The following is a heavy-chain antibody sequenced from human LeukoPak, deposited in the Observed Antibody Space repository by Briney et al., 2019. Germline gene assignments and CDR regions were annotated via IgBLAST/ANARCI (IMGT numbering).Heavy chain of an antibody. CDR3: ARSPFYYFDY. CDR1: GYSFTSYW. Sequence: GESLKISCKGSGYSFTSYWIGWVRQMPGKGLEWMGIIHCGDSDTRYSPTFQGQVTISIDKSISTAYLQWSSLEASDTAIYYCARSPFYYFDYWGQGTLVSVPS. CDR2: IHCGDSDT. D-gene: IGHD2-8*01. J-gene: IGHJ4*02. V-gene: IGHV5-51*01.